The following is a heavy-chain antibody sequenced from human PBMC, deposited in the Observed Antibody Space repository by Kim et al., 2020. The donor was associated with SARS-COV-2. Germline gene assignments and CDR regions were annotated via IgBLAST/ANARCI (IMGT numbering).Heavy chain of an antibody. V-gene: IGHV3-21*01. D-gene: IGHD6-19*01. Sequence: VKGRFTISRDNAKNSLYLQMNSLRAEDTAVYYCARAPAEIAVAGINYFDYWGQGTLVTVSS. CDR3: ARAPAEIAVAGINYFDY. J-gene: IGHJ4*02.